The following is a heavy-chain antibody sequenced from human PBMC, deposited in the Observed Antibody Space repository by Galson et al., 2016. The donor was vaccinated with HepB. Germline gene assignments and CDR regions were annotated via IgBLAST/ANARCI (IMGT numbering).Heavy chain of an antibody. CDR2: VYLDGST. V-gene: IGHV4-38-2*01. D-gene: IGHD1-14*01. Sequence: CPVSGYSISSGYYWGWIRQPPGKGLEWIGSVYLDGSTYYNPSLQSRVTISVDTAKNQFSLRLRSVTAADTAVYFCARPLHSAESFGYWGQGTLVTVSS. J-gene: IGHJ4*02. CDR1: GYSISSGYY. CDR3: ARPLHSAESFGY.